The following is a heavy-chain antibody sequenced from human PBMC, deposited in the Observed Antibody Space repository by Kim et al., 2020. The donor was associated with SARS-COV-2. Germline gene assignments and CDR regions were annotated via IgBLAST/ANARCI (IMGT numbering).Heavy chain of an antibody. Sequence: AQKFQGRVTMTRGTSTSTVYMELSSLGSEDTAVYYCAREDSSSWAAHFDYWGQGTLVTVSS. CDR3: AREDSSSWAAHFDY. V-gene: IGHV1-46*01. D-gene: IGHD6-13*01. J-gene: IGHJ4*02.